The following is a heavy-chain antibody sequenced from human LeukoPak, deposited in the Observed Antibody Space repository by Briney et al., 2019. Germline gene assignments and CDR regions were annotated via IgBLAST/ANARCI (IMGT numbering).Heavy chain of an antibody. CDR2: IKQDGSEK. D-gene: IGHD5-12*01. Sequence: GGSLRLSCAASGFTLSSYWMSWVRQAPGKGLEWVANIKQDGSEKYYVDSVKGRLTISRDNAKNSLYLQMNSLRAEDTAVYYCATLVATTRLDYWGQGTLVTVSS. V-gene: IGHV3-7*02. CDR1: GFTLSSYW. J-gene: IGHJ4*02. CDR3: ATLVATTRLDY.